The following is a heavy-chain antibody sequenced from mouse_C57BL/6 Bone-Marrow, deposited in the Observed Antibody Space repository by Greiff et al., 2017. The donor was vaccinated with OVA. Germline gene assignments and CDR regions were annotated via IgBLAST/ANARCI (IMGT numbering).Heavy chain of an antibody. CDR2: ILPGSGST. CDR1: GYTFTGYW. Sequence: VQLQQSGAELMKPGASVKLSCKATGYTFTGYWIEWVKQRPGHGLEWIGEILPGSGSTNYNEKFKGKATFTADTSSNTAYMQLSSLTTEDSAIYYCERWGNYGSSPYYYAMDYWGQGTSVTVSS. CDR3: ERWGNYGSSPYYYAMDY. J-gene: IGHJ4*01. V-gene: IGHV1-9*01. D-gene: IGHD1-1*01.